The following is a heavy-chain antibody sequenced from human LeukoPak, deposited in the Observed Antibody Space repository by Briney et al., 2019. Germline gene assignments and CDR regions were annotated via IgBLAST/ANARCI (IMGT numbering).Heavy chain of an antibody. CDR1: GYTFTSYD. Sequence: ASVKVSCKASGYTFTSYDINWVRQATGQGLEWMGWMNPNSGNTGYAQKFQGRVTMTRNTSISTAYMELSSLRSEDTAVYYCAREPPHSYYYDSSGVGAFDIWGQGTMVTVSS. V-gene: IGHV1-8*01. CDR2: MNPNSGNT. D-gene: IGHD3-22*01. J-gene: IGHJ3*02. CDR3: AREPPHSYYYDSSGVGAFDI.